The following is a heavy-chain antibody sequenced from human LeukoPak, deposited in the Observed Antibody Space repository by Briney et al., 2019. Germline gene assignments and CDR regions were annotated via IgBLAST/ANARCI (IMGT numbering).Heavy chain of an antibody. Sequence: TSETLSLTCTVSGGSISSSSYYWGWIRQPPGKGLEWIGSIYYSGSTYYNPSLKSRVTISVDTSKNQFSLKLSSVTAADTAVYYCATPGSYRPRGSKDFDYWGQGTLVTVSS. J-gene: IGHJ4*02. V-gene: IGHV4-39*01. D-gene: IGHD3-16*02. CDR2: IYYSGST. CDR1: GGSISSSSYY. CDR3: ATPGSYRPRGSKDFDY.